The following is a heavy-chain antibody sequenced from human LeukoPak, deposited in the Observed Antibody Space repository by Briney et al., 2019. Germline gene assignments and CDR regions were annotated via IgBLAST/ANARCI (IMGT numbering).Heavy chain of an antibody. Sequence: PGGSLRLSCAASGFTFSSYSMNWVRQAPGKGLEWVSAISGSGGSTYYADSVKGRFTISRDNSKNTLYLQMNSLRAEDTAVYYCAKAGGIYDSSGYYPYQFDYWGQGTLVTVSS. V-gene: IGHV3-23*01. CDR2: ISGSGGST. D-gene: IGHD3-22*01. CDR3: AKAGGIYDSSGYYPYQFDY. CDR1: GFTFSSYS. J-gene: IGHJ4*02.